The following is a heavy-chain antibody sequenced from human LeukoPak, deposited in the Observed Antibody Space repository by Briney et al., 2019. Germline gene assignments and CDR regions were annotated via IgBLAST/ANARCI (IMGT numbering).Heavy chain of an antibody. Sequence: SETLSLTCAVYGGSFSGYYWSWIRQPPGKGLEWIGEINQSGSTNYNPSLKSRVTISVDTSKNQFSLKLDSVTAADTAVYYRARRRYFDYWGQGTLVTVSS. CDR3: ARRRYFDY. CDR1: GGSFSGYY. CDR2: INQSGST. J-gene: IGHJ4*02. V-gene: IGHV4-34*01.